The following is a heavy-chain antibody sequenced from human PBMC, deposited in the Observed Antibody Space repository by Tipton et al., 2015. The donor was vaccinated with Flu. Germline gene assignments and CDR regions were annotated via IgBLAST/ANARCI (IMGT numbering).Heavy chain of an antibody. CDR2: ISTYNGHT. V-gene: IGHV1-18*01. Sequence: QVQLVQSGAEVKKPGASVKVSCKASGYSFIRYGITWVRQAPGQGLEWMGWISTYNGHTSYAQKLQDRVTMTTDTSTSTAYMELRSLRSDDTAVYFCARAPEGEFRFLEWSEEAFDYWGQGTLVTVSS. J-gene: IGHJ4*02. CDR1: GYSFIRYG. CDR3: ARAPEGEFRFLEWSEEAFDY. D-gene: IGHD3-3*01.